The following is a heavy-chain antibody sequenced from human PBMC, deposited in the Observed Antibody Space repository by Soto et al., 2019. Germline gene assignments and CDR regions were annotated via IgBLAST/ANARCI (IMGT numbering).Heavy chain of an antibody. CDR1: GGSISSDY. D-gene: IGHD2-2*01. J-gene: IGHJ4*02. V-gene: IGHV4-59*01. CDR2: IYYSGSI. CDR3: ARGGWDCSSAGCYVVPQNY. Sequence: PSETLSLTCTVSGGSISSDYWSWIRQPPGKGLEWIGFIYYSGSINYNPSFKSRVTISVDTSKNQFSLKVRSVTAADTAVYYCARGGWDCSSAGCYVVPQNYWGQGALVTVSS.